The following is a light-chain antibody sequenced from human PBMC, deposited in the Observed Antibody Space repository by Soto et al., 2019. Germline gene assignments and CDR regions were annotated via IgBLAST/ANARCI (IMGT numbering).Light chain of an antibody. CDR3: QQSCTTTIT. J-gene: IGKJ5*01. CDR1: QSMSIY. V-gene: IGKV1-39*01. CDR2: SAS. Sequence: DFQMTQSPSSLSASLGDAVIIXXRASQSMSIYSHWYQQKPGTAPRLXIYSASIRQSGVPSRFTGSGAGTDFTLTISSLQPEDFATYFCQQSCTTTITFGQGTRLEIK.